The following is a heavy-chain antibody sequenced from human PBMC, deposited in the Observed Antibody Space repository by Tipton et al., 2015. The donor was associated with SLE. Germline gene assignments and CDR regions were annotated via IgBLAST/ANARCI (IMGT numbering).Heavy chain of an antibody. CDR1: GFTFGDYY. CDR2: IKQDGSEK. Sequence: SLRLSCAASGFTFGDYYMSWIRQAPGKGLEWVANIKQDGSEKYYVDSVKGRFTISRDNAKNSLYLQMNSLRAEDTAVYYCARETSQGPYFDYWGQGTLVTVSS. D-gene: IGHD6-6*01. CDR3: ARETSQGPYFDY. V-gene: IGHV3-7*01. J-gene: IGHJ4*02.